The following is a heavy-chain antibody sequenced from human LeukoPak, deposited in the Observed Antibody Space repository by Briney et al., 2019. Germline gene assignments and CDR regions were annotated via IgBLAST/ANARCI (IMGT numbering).Heavy chain of an antibody. V-gene: IGHV3-30-3*01. D-gene: IGHD1-14*01. CDR3: ARDRHRRYYYYGMDV. J-gene: IGHJ6*02. CDR2: ISYDGSNK. CDR1: GFTFSSYA. Sequence: GGSLRLSCAASGFTFSSYAMHWVRQAPGRGLEWVAVISYDGSNKYYADSVKGRFTISRDNSKNTLYLQMNSLRAEDTAVYYCARDRHRRYYYYGMDVWGQGTTVTVSS.